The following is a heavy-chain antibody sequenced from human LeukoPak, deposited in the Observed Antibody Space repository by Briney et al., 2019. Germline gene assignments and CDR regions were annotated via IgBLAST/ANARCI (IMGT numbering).Heavy chain of an antibody. CDR1: GGSISSGDYY. Sequence: SQTLSLTCTVSGGSISSGDYYWSWIRQPPGKGLEWIGYIYYSGSTYYNLSLKSRVTISVDTSKNQFSLKLSSVTAADTAVYYCARGSGGYSYGFIQLWFDPWGQGTLVTVSS. J-gene: IGHJ5*02. D-gene: IGHD5-18*01. CDR2: IYYSGST. CDR3: ARGSGGYSYGFIQLWFDP. V-gene: IGHV4-30-4*01.